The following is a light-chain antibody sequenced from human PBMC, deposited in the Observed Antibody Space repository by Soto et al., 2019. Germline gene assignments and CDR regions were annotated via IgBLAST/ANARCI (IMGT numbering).Light chain of an antibody. CDR3: QQSYSTPWT. J-gene: IGKJ1*01. CDR1: QSVSSN. CDR2: GAS. Sequence: IVMTQSPATLSVSPGERATLSCRASQSVSSNLAWYQQKPGQAPRLLIFGASIRATGVPARFSAGGSGTEFTLTISSLQPEDFATYYCQQSYSTPWTFGQGTKVDIK. V-gene: IGKV3-15*01.